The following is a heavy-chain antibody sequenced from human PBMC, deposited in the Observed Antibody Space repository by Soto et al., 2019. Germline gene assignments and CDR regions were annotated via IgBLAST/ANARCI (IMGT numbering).Heavy chain of an antibody. J-gene: IGHJ4*02. Sequence: PGGSLRLSCEASGLTSSDYSLTWFRQAPGKGLEWVSYISGGGTFAVYADSLRGRFTILRDNAKSSVYLQITSLRADDSAVYYCARGHTTVRRAYFDYWGQGTVVTVSS. V-gene: IGHV3-11*04. CDR3: ARGHTTVRRAYFDY. CDR2: ISGGGTFA. CDR1: GLTSSDYS. D-gene: IGHD4-17*01.